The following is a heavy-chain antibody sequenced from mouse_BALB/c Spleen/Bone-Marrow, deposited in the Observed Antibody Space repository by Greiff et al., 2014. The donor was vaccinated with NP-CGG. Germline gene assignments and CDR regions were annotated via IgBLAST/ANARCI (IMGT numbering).Heavy chain of an antibody. CDR3: ARDYYGSSYAMDY. CDR1: GFTFSSYG. D-gene: IGHD1-1*01. V-gene: IGHV5-6-3*01. CDR2: INSNGGST. J-gene: IGHJ4*01. Sequence: EVMLVESGGGLVQPGGSLKLSCAASGFTFSSYGMSWVRQTPDKRLELVATINSNGGSTYYPDSVKGRFTISRDNAKNTLYLQMSSLESEDTAMYYCARDYYGSSYAMDYWGQGTSVTVSS.